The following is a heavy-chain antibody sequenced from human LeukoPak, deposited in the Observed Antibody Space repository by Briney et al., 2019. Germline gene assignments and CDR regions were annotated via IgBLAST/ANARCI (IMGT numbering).Heavy chain of an antibody. V-gene: IGHV1-46*01. Sequence: GASVKVSCKASGYTFTRYDINWVRQATGQGLEWMGIINPSGGSTSYAQKFQGRITMTRDTSTSTVYMELSSLRSEDTAVYYCARADSGGDSSGYKWFDPWGQGTLVTVSS. CDR2: INPSGGST. J-gene: IGHJ5*02. D-gene: IGHD3-22*01. CDR1: GYTFTRYD. CDR3: ARADSGGDSSGYKWFDP.